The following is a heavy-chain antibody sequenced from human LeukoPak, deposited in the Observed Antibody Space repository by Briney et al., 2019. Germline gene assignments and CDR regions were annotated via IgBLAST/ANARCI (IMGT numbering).Heavy chain of an antibody. V-gene: IGHV4-39*01. CDR2: IYYSGST. J-gene: IGHJ4*02. CDR3: ARYSLYSSSHPFY. D-gene: IGHD6-13*01. CDR1: GGSISSSSYY. Sequence: PSETLSLTCTVSGGSISSSSYYWGWIRQPPGKGLEWIGSIYYSGSTYYNPSLKSRVTISVDTSKNQFSLKLSSVTAADTAVYYCARYSLYSSSHPFYWGQGTLVTVSS.